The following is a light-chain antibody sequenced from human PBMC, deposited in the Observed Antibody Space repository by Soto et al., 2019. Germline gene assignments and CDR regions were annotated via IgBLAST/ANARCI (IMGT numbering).Light chain of an antibody. CDR2: DAS. Sequence: EIVLTQSPATLSLSPGERATLSCRASQSVSSYLAWYQQKPGQAPRLLIYDASNRATGIPARFSGSGSGTDFTPTISSLEPEDFAVYYCQQRGAFGGGTKVEIK. CDR1: QSVSSY. V-gene: IGKV3-11*01. CDR3: QQRGA. J-gene: IGKJ4*01.